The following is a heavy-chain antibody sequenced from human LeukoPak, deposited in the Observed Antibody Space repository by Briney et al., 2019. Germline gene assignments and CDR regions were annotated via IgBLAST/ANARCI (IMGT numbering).Heavy chain of an antibody. J-gene: IGHJ4*02. D-gene: IGHD3-10*01. Sequence: SQTLSLTCAISGDSVSSNDAAWNWIRQSPSRGLEWLGRTFYRPKWYYDYAVSVKSRITFNPDTSKNQFSLQLNSVTPEDTAVYYCARENTLVRGTRNPFDYWGRGTLVTVSS. CDR1: GDSVSSNDAA. V-gene: IGHV6-1*01. CDR2: TFYRPKWYY. CDR3: ARENTLVRGTRNPFDY.